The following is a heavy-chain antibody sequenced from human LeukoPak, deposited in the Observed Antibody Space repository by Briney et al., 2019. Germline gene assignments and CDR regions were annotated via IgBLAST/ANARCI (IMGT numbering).Heavy chain of an antibody. CDR2: INPNSGGT. D-gene: IGHD6-19*01. Sequence: ASVKVSCKASGGTFSSYAISWVRQAPGQGLEWMGWINPNSGGTNYAQKFQGRVTMTRDTSISTAYMELSRLRSDDTAVYYCARDLGKQWLANFDYWGQGTLVTVSS. CDR1: GGTFSSYA. V-gene: IGHV1-2*02. J-gene: IGHJ4*02. CDR3: ARDLGKQWLANFDY.